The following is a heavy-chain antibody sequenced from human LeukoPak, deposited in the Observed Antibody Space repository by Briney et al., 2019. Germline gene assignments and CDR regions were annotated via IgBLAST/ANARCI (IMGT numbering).Heavy chain of an antibody. V-gene: IGHV4-34*01. D-gene: IGHD6-19*01. CDR1: GGSFSGYY. Sequence: LSETLSLTCSFNGGSFSGYYWSWIRQPPGKGLEWIGEINHSGSTNYNPSPKSRDTISVDTSKNQYSLRLSSVTAADTAVYYCARPYSSGWYGRKGFDYWGQGTLVTVSS. CDR2: INHSGST. J-gene: IGHJ4*02. CDR3: ARPYSSGWYGRKGFDY.